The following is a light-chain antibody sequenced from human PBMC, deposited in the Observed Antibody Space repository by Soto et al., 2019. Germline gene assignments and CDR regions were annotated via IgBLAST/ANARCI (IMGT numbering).Light chain of an antibody. J-gene: IGLJ1*01. Sequence: QLVLTQSPSASASLGASVKLTCTLSSRHSNYAIAWHQQQPEQGPRYLMKVNSDGSHSKGDGIPDRFSGSSSGAERYLTISSLQSEDEADYYCQTWDTGIEVFGSGTKLTVL. CDR3: QTWDTGIEV. CDR2: VNSDGSH. V-gene: IGLV4-69*01. CDR1: SRHSNYA.